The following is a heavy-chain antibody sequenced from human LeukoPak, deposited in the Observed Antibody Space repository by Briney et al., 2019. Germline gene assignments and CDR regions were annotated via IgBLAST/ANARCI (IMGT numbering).Heavy chain of an antibody. J-gene: IGHJ4*02. D-gene: IGHD6-6*01. CDR2: IYYSGST. V-gene: IGHV4-59*01. CDR1: GGSISSYY. CDR3: AKGTRYSSSAYFDY. Sequence: SETLSLTCTVSGGSISSYYWSWIRQPPGKGLEWIGYIYYSGSTNYNPSLKSRVTISVDTSKNQFSLKLSSVTAADTAVYYCAKGTRYSSSAYFDYWGQGTLVTVSS.